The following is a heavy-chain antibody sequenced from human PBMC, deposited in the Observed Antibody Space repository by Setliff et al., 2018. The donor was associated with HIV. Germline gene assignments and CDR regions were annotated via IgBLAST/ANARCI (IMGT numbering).Heavy chain of an antibody. CDR2: IHTSGDS. V-gene: IGHV4-4*07. Sequence: PSETLSLTCTVSGGSISGFYWSWIRQSAGKGLEWIGRIHTSGDSDFNPSLKSRVTMSVDTSKNQFSLKLSSVTAADTAVYYCARSYSYGYNWFDPWGQGTLVTVSS. CDR3: ARSYSYGYNWFDP. J-gene: IGHJ5*02. D-gene: IGHD5-18*01. CDR1: GGSISGFY.